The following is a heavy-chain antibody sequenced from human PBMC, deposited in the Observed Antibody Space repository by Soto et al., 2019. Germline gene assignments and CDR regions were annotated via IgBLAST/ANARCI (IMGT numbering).Heavy chain of an antibody. D-gene: IGHD3-3*01. CDR2: IYPGDSDT. CDR1: GYSFTGYW. V-gene: IGHV5-51*01. J-gene: IGHJ6*02. CDR3: ARPYYDFWSGNYYGMDV. Sequence: GESLKISCKGSGYSFTGYWIGWVRQMPGKGLEWMGIIYPGDSDTRYSPSFQGQVTISADKSISTAYLQWSSLKASDTAMYYCARPYYDFWSGNYYGMDVWGQGTTVTVSS.